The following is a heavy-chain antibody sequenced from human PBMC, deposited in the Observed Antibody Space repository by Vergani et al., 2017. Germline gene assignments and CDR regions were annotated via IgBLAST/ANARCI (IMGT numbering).Heavy chain of an antibody. CDR2: IIPIFGTA. D-gene: IGHD3-10*01. V-gene: IGHV1-69*06. J-gene: IGHJ5*02. Sequence: QVQLVQSGAEVKKPGSSVKVSCKASGGTFSSYAISWVRQAPGQGLEWMGGIIPIFGTANYAQKCQGRVPITVEKSTSTAYMELSSLRSEDTAVYYCARASRVYYGSGSQNLNPYNWFDPWGQGTLVTVSS. CDR3: ARASRVYYGSGSQNLNPYNWFDP. CDR1: GGTFSSYA.